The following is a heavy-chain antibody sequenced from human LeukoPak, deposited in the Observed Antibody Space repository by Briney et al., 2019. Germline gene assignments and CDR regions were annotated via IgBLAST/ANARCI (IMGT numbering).Heavy chain of an antibody. CDR2: INPNSGGT. CDR3: ARVLEAYYYYGMDV. J-gene: IGHJ6*02. Sequence: GASVKVSCKASGYTFTGYYMHWVRQAPGQGLGWMGWINPNSGGTNYAQKFQGWVTMTRDTSISTAYMELSRLRSDDTAVYYCARVLEAYYYYGMDVWGQGTTVTVSS. V-gene: IGHV1-2*04. CDR1: GYTFTGYY. D-gene: IGHD3-3*01.